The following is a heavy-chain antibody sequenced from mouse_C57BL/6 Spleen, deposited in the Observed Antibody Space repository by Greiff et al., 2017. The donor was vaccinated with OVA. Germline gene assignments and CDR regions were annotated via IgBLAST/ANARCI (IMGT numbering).Heavy chain of an antibody. CDR2: IYPGSGNT. V-gene: IGHV1-66*01. D-gene: IGHD1-1*01. J-gene: IGHJ4*01. CDR1: GYSFTSYY. Sequence: VQLQQSGPELVKPGASVKISCKASGYSFTSYYIHWVKQRPGQGLAWIGWIYPGSGNTKYNEKFKGKATLTADTSSSTAYMQLSSLTSEDSAVYYCARGGSIPGDYAMDYWGQGTSVTVSS. CDR3: ARGGSIPGDYAMDY.